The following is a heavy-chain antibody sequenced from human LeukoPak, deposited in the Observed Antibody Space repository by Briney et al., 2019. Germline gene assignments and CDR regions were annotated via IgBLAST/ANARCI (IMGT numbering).Heavy chain of an antibody. V-gene: IGHV5-51*01. CDR3: ATISSSWYRPTGWFDP. Sequence: GESLKISCKGSGYSFTSYWIGWVRQMPGKGLEWMGIIYPGDSDTRYSPSFQGQVTISADKSISTAYLQWSSLKASDTAMYYCATISSSWYRPTGWFDPWGQGTLVTVSS. CDR2: IYPGDSDT. D-gene: IGHD6-13*01. J-gene: IGHJ5*02. CDR1: GYSFTSYW.